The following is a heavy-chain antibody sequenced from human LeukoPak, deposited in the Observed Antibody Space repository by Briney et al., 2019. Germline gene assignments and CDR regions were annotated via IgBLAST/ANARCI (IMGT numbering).Heavy chain of an antibody. CDR1: GGSISSYY. CDR3: ARRYYFDAFDI. J-gene: IGHJ3*02. CDR2: IYYSGST. D-gene: IGHD3-10*01. Sequence: MASETLSLTCTVSGGSISSYYWSWIRQPPGKGLEWIGYIYYSGSTNYNPSLKSRVTISVDTSKNQFSLKLSFVTAADTAVYYCARRYYFDAFDIWGQGTMVTVSS. V-gene: IGHV4-59*08.